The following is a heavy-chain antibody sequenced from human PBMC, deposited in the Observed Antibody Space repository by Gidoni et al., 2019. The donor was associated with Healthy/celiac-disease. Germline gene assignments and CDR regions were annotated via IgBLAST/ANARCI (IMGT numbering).Heavy chain of an antibody. V-gene: IGHV3-33*01. D-gene: IGHD1-20*01. J-gene: IGHJ4*02. CDR2: IWYDGSNR. CDR1: GFTFSSYG. CDR3: ARDANWNGRYSFDY. Sequence: QVQLVESGGGVVQPGRSLRLSCAASGFTFSSYGMHWVRQAPGKGLEWVAVIWYDGSNRYYADSVKGRFTISRDNSKNTLYLQMNSLRAEDTAVYYCARDANWNGRYSFDYWGQGTLVTVSS.